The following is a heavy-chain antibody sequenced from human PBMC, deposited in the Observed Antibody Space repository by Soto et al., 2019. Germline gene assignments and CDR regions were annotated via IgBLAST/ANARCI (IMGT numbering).Heavy chain of an antibody. CDR2: ISPGSRYP. CDR3: ARLPDYYDGDAFDI. CDR1: GFTFGDSY. V-gene: IGHV3-11*06. J-gene: IGHJ3*02. Sequence: GGSLRLSCAGSGFTFGDSYMSWIRQAPGKGLEWLSYISPGSRYPAYADSVKGRFTISRDNAKNSLYLQMNSLRAEDTAVYYCARLPDYYDGDAFDIWGQGTMVTVSS. D-gene: IGHD3-22*01.